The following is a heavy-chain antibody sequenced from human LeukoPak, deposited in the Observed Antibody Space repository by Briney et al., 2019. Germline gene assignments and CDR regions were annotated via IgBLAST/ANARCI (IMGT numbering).Heavy chain of an antibody. Sequence: SVKVSCKASGGTFSSYAISWVRQAPGQGLEWMGRIIPIFGTANYAQKFQGGVTITTDESTSTAYMELSSLRSEDTAVYYCARAPMMIVVDDDAFDIWGQGTMVTVSS. CDR2: IIPIFGTA. D-gene: IGHD3-22*01. J-gene: IGHJ3*02. V-gene: IGHV1-69*05. CDR1: GGTFSSYA. CDR3: ARAPMMIVVDDDAFDI.